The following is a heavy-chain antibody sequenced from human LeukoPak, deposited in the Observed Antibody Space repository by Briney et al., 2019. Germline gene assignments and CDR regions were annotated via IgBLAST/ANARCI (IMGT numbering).Heavy chain of an antibody. V-gene: IGHV4-34*01. D-gene: IGHD6-19*01. CDR3: ARVRFGSGWYKSSWFDP. CDR1: GGSFSGYY. CDR2: INHSGST. Sequence: SETLSLTCAVYGGSFSGYYWSWIRQPPGKGLEWIGEINHSGSTSYNPSLKSRVTISVDTSKNQFSLKLSSVTAADTAVYYCARVRFGSGWYKSSWFDPWGQGTLVTVSS. J-gene: IGHJ5*02.